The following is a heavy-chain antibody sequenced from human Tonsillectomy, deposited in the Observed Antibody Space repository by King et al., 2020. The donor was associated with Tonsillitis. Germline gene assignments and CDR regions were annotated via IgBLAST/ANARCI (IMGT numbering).Heavy chain of an antibody. D-gene: IGHD4-23*01. V-gene: IGHV1-2*02. CDR3: ARGGIGNRDAFDI. CDR1: GYTFTGYY. Sequence: QLVQSGAEVKKTGASVKVSCKASGYTFTGYYMHGVRQAPGQGLEWVGWINPNRGGTKYAQKFQGRVTMTRETSISTAYLELSRRRSDDTAVYYCARGGIGNRDAFDIWGQGTMVTVSS. CDR2: INPNRGGT. J-gene: IGHJ3*02.